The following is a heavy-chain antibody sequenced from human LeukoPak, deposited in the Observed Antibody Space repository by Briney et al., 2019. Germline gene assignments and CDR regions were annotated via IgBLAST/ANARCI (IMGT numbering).Heavy chain of an antibody. D-gene: IGHD5-18*01. CDR3: ARDLWDTAMSTAMDL. CDR1: GGTFSSYA. CDR2: IIPILGIA. V-gene: IGHV1-69*04. J-gene: IGHJ6*02. Sequence: SVKVSCKASGGTFSSYAISWVRQAPGQGLEWMRRIIPILGIANYAQKFQGRVTITADKSTSTAYMELSSLRSEDTAVYYCARDLWDTAMSTAMDLWGQGTTVTVSS.